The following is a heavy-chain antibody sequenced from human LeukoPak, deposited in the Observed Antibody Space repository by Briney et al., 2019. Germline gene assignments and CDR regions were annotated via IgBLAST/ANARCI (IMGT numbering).Heavy chain of an antibody. J-gene: IGHJ4*01. V-gene: IGHV3-7*01. CDR2: IKVDGSEE. CDR3: ARGYLVYFGF. CDR1: GFTFSTYW. D-gene: IGHD1-26*01. Sequence: GGSLRLSCAASGFTFSTYWMNWVRQAPGRGLEWVANIKVDGSEEYYTDSVEGRFTISRDNAKNSLYLQMNSLRAEDTAVYYCARGYLVYFGFLGQGTLGTGSS.